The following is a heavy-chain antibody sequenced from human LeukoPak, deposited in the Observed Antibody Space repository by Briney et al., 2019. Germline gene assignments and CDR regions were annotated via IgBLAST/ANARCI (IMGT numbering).Heavy chain of an antibody. V-gene: IGHV3-23*01. CDR1: GFTFSSYA. CDR3: AKDLSYSSGAGYFDY. CDR2: ISGSGGST. Sequence: GGSLRLSCAASGFTFSSYAMSWVRQAPGKGLQWVSAISGSGGSTYYADSVKGRFTISRDNSKTTLYLQMNSLRAEDTAVYYCAKDLSYSSGAGYFDYWGQGTLVTVSS. D-gene: IGHD6-19*01. J-gene: IGHJ4*02.